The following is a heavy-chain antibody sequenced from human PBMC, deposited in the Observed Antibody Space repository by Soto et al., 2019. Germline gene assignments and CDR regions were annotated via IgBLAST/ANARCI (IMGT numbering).Heavy chain of an antibody. J-gene: IGHJ4*02. V-gene: IGHV1-69*02. CDR1: GGTFSSYT. CDR3: ASRLYSSGPDY. D-gene: IGHD3-22*01. Sequence: QVQLVQSGAEVKKPGSSVKVSCKASGGTFSSYTINWVRQAPGQGLEWMGRIIPILAIANYAQKFQGRVTXTXXKSTSTAYMELSSLRSEDTAMYYCASRLYSSGPDYWGQGTLVTVSS. CDR2: IIPILAIA.